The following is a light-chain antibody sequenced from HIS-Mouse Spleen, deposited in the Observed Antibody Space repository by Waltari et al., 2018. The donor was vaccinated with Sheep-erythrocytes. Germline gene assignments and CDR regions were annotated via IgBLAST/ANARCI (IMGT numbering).Light chain of an antibody. CDR1: SSDVGGYNY. Sequence: QSALTQPRSVSGSPGQSVTISCTGTSSDVGGYNYVSWYQQHPDKAPKLMMYDVSKRPSGVPDRFSGSKSGNTASLTISGLQAEDEADYYCCSYAGSYTWVFGGGTKLTVL. CDR3: CSYAGSYTWV. J-gene: IGLJ3*02. CDR2: DVS. V-gene: IGLV2-11*01.